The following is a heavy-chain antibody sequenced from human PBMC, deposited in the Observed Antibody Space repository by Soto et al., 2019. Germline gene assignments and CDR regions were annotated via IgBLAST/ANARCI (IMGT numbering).Heavy chain of an antibody. CDR2: IYYSGST. CDR3: ARVGSSCNAAFSS. Sequence: SETLSLTCTVSGGSISSYYWSWIRQPPGKGLEWIGYIYYSGSTNYNPSLKSRVTISVDTSKNQFSLKLSSVTAADTAVYYCARVGSSCNAAFSSWGKG. CDR1: GGSISSYY. V-gene: IGHV4-59*01. D-gene: IGHD2-15*01. J-gene: IGHJ6*03.